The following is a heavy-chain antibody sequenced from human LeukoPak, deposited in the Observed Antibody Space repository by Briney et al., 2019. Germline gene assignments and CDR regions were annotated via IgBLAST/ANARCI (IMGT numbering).Heavy chain of an antibody. CDR2: ISSSSSTI. D-gene: IGHD4-23*01. CDR1: GFTFSSYG. Sequence: GGSLRLSCAASGFTFSSYGMTWGRQAPGGGLGWVSYISSSSSTIYYADSVKGRFTTSRDNARNSLYLQMNSLRAEHTALYYCARDGDTVLTRGYYYYMDVWGKGTTVTVSS. V-gene: IGHV3-48*04. J-gene: IGHJ6*03. CDR3: ARDGDTVLTRGYYYYMDV.